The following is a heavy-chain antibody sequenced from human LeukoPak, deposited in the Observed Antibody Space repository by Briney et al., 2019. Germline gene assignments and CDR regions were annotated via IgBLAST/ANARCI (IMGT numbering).Heavy chain of an antibody. CDR1: GYTFTSYG. CDR3: ARVSGSHEHRPYNWFDP. CDR2: ISAYNGNT. Sequence: ASVKVSCKASGYTFTSYGISWVRQAPGQGLEWMGWISAYNGNTNYAQKLQGRVTMTTDTSTSTAYMELRSLRSDDTAVYYCARVSGSHEHRPYNWFDPWGQGTLVTVSS. J-gene: IGHJ5*02. D-gene: IGHD1-26*01. V-gene: IGHV1-18*01.